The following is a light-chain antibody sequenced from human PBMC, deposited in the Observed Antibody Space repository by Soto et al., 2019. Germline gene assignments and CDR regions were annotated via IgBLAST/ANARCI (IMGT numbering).Light chain of an antibody. J-gene: IGLJ7*01. V-gene: IGLV1-40*01. Sequence: QSVLTQPPSVSGAPGQRVTISCTGSSSNIGANYDVHWYQVLPGTAPKLLIYANTNRPSGVPDRFSGSKSGNTASLTVSGLQAEDEADYYCSSYAASRVVFGGGTQLTVL. CDR3: SSYAASRVV. CDR1: SSNIGANYD. CDR2: ANT.